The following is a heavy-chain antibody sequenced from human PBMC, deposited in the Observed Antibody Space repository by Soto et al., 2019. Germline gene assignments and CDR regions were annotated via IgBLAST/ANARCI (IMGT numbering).Heavy chain of an antibody. CDR1: GGSISSGDYH. V-gene: IGHV4-30-4*01. D-gene: IGHD3-10*01. CDR2: IYYSGST. J-gene: IGHJ4*02. Sequence: SETLSLTCTVSGGSISSGDYHWSWIRQPPGKGLEWIGYIYYSGSTYYNPSLKSRVTISVDTSKNQFSLKLSSVTAADTAVYYCAGSKNRGVSFDYWGQGALVTVSS. CDR3: AGSKNRGVSFDY.